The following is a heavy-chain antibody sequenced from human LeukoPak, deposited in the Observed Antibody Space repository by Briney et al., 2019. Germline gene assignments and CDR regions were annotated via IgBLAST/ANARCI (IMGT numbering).Heavy chain of an antibody. J-gene: IGHJ5*02. CDR2: ISGSGGST. D-gene: IGHD2-2*01. CDR3: AKLKEGVVPAARGYNWFDP. Sequence: PGGSLRLSCAASGFTFSSYAMSWVRQAPGKGLEWVSAISGSGGSTYYADSVKGRFTISRDNSKNTLYLQMNSLRAEDTAVYYCAKLKEGVVPAARGYNWFDPWGQGTLVTVSS. CDR1: GFTFSSYA. V-gene: IGHV3-23*01.